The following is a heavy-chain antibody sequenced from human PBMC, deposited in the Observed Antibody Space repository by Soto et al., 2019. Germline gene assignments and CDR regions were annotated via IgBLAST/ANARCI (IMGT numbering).Heavy chain of an antibody. J-gene: IGHJ6*02. Sequence: QVQLVESGGGVVQPGRSLRLSCAASGFTFSSYGMHWVRQAPGKGLEWVAVIWYDGSNKYYADFVKGRFTISRDNSKSTLYLQMNSLRAEDTAVYYCARDYPPRVVRGAKSYGMDVWGQGTTVTVSS. CDR3: ARDYPPRVVRGAKSYGMDV. CDR2: IWYDGSNK. CDR1: GFTFSSYG. D-gene: IGHD3-10*01. V-gene: IGHV3-33*01.